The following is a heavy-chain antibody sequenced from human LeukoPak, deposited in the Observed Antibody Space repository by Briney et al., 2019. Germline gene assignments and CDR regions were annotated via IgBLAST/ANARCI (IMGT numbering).Heavy chain of an antibody. V-gene: IGHV4-34*01. CDR1: GGSFSGYY. CDR3: ARLITHARSPPSPRYYYYYYMDV. D-gene: IGHD1-14*01. J-gene: IGHJ6*03. CDR2: IKHSGST. Sequence: SETLSLTCAVYGGSFSGYYWSWIRQPPGKGLEWIGEIKHSGSTNYNPALKRRGTISVDPSKNQFSLKLSSATAADTAVYYCARLITHARSPPSPRYYYYYYMDVWGKGTTVTISS.